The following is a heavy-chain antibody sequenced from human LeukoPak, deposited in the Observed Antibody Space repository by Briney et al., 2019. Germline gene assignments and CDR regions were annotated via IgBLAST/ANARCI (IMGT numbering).Heavy chain of an antibody. CDR1: GFTLSDHY. Sequence: GGSLRLSCAASGFTLSDHYMDWVRQAPGKGLEWVGRTRNKANSYSTEYAASVKGRYTISRDESKNSLYLQMNSLKTEDTAVYYCGRSRAGAIDYWGQGTLVTVSS. V-gene: IGHV3-72*01. D-gene: IGHD2-2*01. CDR3: GRSRAGAIDY. CDR2: TRNKANSYST. J-gene: IGHJ4*02.